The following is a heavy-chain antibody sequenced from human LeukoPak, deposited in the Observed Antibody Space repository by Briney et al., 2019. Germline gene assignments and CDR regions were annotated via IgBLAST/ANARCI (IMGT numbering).Heavy chain of an antibody. CDR2: ISGSGDST. Sequence: PGGSLRLSCAASGFTFSTYAVNWVRQAPGKGLEWVSTISGSGDSTYYADSVKGRFTISRDNSKNTLYLQMNSLRAEDTAVYYCAKGSDITHNWGQGTLVTVSS. CDR3: AKGSDITHN. V-gene: IGHV3-23*01. CDR1: GFTFSTYA. J-gene: IGHJ4*02. D-gene: IGHD3-10*01.